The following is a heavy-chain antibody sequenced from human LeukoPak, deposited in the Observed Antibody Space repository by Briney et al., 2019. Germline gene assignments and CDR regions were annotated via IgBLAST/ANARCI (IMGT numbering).Heavy chain of an antibody. CDR3: ARSTVTTGDY. Sequence: GGSPRLSCAASGFTFSSYSMNWVRQAPGKGLEWVSYISSSSTIYYADSVKGRFTISRDNAKNSLYLQMNSLRAEDTAVYYCARSTVTTGDYWGQGTLVTVSS. J-gene: IGHJ4*02. D-gene: IGHD4-17*01. CDR1: GFTFSSYS. V-gene: IGHV3-48*01. CDR2: ISSSSTI.